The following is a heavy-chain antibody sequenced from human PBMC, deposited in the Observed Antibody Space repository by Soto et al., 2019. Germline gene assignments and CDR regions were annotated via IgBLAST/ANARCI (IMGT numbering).Heavy chain of an antibody. D-gene: IGHD5-12*01. Sequence: SETLSLTCTVYGGSFTFSGYYWSWIRQPPGKGLEWIGEINHIGTTKYNPSLESRVTISLDTSKNHFSLDLTSVTAADTAVYYCVRGRILRLRFGDFDACGQVTLVTVSS. CDR3: VRGRILRLRFGDFDA. J-gene: IGHJ4*02. CDR2: INHIGTT. V-gene: IGHV4-34*01. CDR1: GGSFTFSGYY.